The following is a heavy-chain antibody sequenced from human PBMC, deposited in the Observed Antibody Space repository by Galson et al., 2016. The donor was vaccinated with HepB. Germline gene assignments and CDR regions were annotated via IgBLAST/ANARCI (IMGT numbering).Heavy chain of an antibody. CDR2: MDPNRGEP. Sequence: SVKVSCMASGYTFTNHDIVWVRQAPGQGLEWMGWMDPNRGEPGYAQQFQGRVTMTKNTSISTAYMELSSLRSENTAMYYCARPSWVTNVYNLYYGLAVWGQGTTVIVTS. V-gene: IGHV1-8*01. D-gene: IGHD4-17*01. CDR3: ARPSWVTNVYNLYYGLAV. J-gene: IGHJ6*01. CDR1: GYTFTNHD.